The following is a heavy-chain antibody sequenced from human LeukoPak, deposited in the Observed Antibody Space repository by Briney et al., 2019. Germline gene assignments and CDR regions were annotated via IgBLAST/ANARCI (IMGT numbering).Heavy chain of an antibody. CDR1: GLTFSSYW. CDR3: ARDADIVVVPDAFDI. V-gene: IGHV3-48*01. D-gene: IGHD2-2*01. CDR2: ISSSSSTI. J-gene: IGHJ3*02. Sequence: GGSLRLSCAASGLTFSSYWMNWVRQAPGKGLEWVSYISSSSSTIYYADSVKGRFTISRDNAKNSLYLQMNSLRAEDTAVYYCARDADIVVVPDAFDIWGQGTMVTVSS.